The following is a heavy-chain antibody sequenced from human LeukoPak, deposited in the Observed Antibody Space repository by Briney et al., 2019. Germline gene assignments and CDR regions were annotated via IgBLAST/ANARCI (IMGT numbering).Heavy chain of an antibody. Sequence: SETLSLTCTVSSGSITGYYWSWIRQPPGKGLEWIGYIYFSGSTDYNPSLKSRVTISVDTSKNQFSLKLSSMTAADTAVYYCASGVNGYNSYYFDYWGQGTLVTVSS. V-gene: IGHV4-59*08. CDR2: IYFSGST. J-gene: IGHJ4*02. D-gene: IGHD5-24*01. CDR1: SGSITGYY. CDR3: ASGVNGYNSYYFDY.